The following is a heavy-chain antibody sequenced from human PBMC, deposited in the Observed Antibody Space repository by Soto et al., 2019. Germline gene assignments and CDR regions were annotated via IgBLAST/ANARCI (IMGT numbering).Heavy chain of an antibody. Sequence: EVQLLESGGGLVQPGGSLRLSCAASGFTFSSYAMSWVRQAPGKGLEWVSAISGSGGSTYYADSVKGRFTISRDNSKTTLYLQMTSLRAEDTAVYYCAKALIVVVPAASYGMDVWGQGTTVTVSS. D-gene: IGHD2-2*01. CDR2: ISGSGGST. CDR3: AKALIVVVPAASYGMDV. CDR1: GFTFSSYA. V-gene: IGHV3-23*01. J-gene: IGHJ6*02.